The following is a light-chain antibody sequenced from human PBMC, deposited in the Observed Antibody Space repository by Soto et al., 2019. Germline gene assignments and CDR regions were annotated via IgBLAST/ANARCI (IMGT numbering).Light chain of an antibody. CDR3: CSYASSSTLV. V-gene: IGLV2-23*01. CDR2: EGS. Sequence: QSALTQPASVSGSPGQSIIISCTGTSSDVGSYNLVSWYQQHPGKAPKLMIYEGSKRPSGVSNRFSGSKSGNTASLTISGLQAEDEADYYCCSYASSSTLVFGGGTKLTVL. CDR1: SSDVGSYNL. J-gene: IGLJ2*01.